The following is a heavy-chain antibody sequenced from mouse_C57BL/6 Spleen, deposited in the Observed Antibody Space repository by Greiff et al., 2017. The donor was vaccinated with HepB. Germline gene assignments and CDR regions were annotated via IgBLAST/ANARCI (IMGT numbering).Heavy chain of an antibody. J-gene: IGHJ3*01. Sequence: VQLQQSGAELVRPGTSVKVSCKASGYAFTNYLIEWVKQRPGQGLEWIGVINPGSGGTNYNEKFKGKATLTADKSSSTAYMQLSSLTSEDSAVYFCARDYDYDLAWFAYWGQGTLVTVSA. CDR3: ARDYDYDLAWFAY. CDR2: INPGSGGT. V-gene: IGHV1-54*01. D-gene: IGHD2-4*01. CDR1: GYAFTNYL.